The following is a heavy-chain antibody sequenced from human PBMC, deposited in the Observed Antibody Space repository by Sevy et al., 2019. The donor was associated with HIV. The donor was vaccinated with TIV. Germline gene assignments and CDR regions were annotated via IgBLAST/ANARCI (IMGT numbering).Heavy chain of an antibody. CDR1: GGSISSGRYY. V-gene: IGHV4-31*03. J-gene: IGHJ6*02. D-gene: IGHD3-3*01. Sequence: SETLSLTCTVSGGSISSGRYYWTWIRQHPGKGLEWIGYIYYSGTTYYNPSLKSRVTISVDTSKNQFSLKLSSVTAADTAVYYCARWHDFWSGYYTGYYYGMDVWGQGTTVTVSS. CDR2: IYYSGTT. CDR3: ARWHDFWSGYYTGYYYGMDV.